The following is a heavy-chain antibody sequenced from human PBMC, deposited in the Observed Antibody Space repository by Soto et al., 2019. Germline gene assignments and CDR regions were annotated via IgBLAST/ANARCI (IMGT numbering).Heavy chain of an antibody. CDR3: AKECGGTCLDAFDV. J-gene: IGHJ3*01. V-gene: IGHV4-30-2*01. CDR2: VHHTGNT. Sequence: QVQLKESGSGLVKPAQTLSLTCAVSGGSITSGGFSWSWIRQPPGKGLEWIGYVHHTGNTDYHPSLGSRVTISLDRSRNLFSLNLTSVTAADTATYCFAKECGGTCLDAFDVWGAGTTVIVSS. D-gene: IGHD2-15*01. CDR1: GGSITSGGFS.